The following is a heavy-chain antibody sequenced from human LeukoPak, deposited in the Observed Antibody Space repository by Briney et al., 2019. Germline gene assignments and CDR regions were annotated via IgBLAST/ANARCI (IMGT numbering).Heavy chain of an antibody. D-gene: IGHD6-19*01. V-gene: IGHV3-30*04. CDR1: GFTFNNYA. Sequence: GGSLRLSCAVSGFTFNNYAMHWVRQAPGKGLEWVAVASYDGHNNYYADSVKGRFTISRDNSKNTLYLQMNSLRSEDTAVYYCARKQWLVQGTFDIWGQGTMVTVSS. CDR3: ARKQWLVQGTFDI. J-gene: IGHJ3*02. CDR2: ASYDGHNN.